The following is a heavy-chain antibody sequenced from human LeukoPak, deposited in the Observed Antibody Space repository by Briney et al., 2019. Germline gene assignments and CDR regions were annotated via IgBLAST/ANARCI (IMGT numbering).Heavy chain of an antibody. Sequence: PGGSLRLSCAASGFTFSSYAMSWVRQAPGKGLEWVSAISGSGGSTYYADSVKGRFTISRDNSKNTLYLQMNSLRAEDTAVYYCVKDPPNYSSGWSLDYWGQGTLVTVSS. CDR3: VKDPPNYSSGWSLDY. J-gene: IGHJ4*02. V-gene: IGHV3-23*01. D-gene: IGHD6-19*01. CDR2: ISGSGGST. CDR1: GFTFSSYA.